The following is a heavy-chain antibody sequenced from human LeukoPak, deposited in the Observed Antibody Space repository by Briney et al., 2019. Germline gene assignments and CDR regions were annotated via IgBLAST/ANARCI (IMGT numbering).Heavy chain of an antibody. CDR3: SRHGKGVTYFYTFDI. V-gene: IGHV4-59*08. Sequence: PSETLSLTCTVSGCSLTNYYWSWLRQPPGEGLEWVGHVYASGATNYNPSLTSRVTISQHTSKNQSSPKLTSVTPPDTAQYHCSRHGKGVTYFYTFDIWGQGTVVAVSS. D-gene: IGHD2/OR15-2a*01. CDR1: GCSLTNYY. CDR2: VYASGAT. J-gene: IGHJ3*02.